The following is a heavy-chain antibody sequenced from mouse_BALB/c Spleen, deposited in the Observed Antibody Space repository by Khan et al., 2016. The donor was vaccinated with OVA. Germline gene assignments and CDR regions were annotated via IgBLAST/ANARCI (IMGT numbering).Heavy chain of an antibody. CDR3: ARSYDGAWFAY. V-gene: IGHV1-77*01. Sequence: QVQLQQSGPELVKPGASVKMSCKASGYTFTDYVISWVKQRTGQGLEWIGEIYPGSGRTYYNERFKGKATLTADKSSNPAYMQLSSLTSEDSAVYFCARSYDGAWFAYWGQGTPVTVSA. D-gene: IGHD1-1*01. J-gene: IGHJ3*01. CDR1: GYTFTDYV. CDR2: IYPGSGRT.